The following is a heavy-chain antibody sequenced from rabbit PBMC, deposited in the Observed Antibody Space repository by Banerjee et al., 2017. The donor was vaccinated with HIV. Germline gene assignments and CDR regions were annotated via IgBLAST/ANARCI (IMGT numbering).Heavy chain of an antibody. V-gene: IGHV1S40*01. J-gene: IGHJ4*01. CDR1: GFDFSSNG. Sequence: QSLEESGGDLVKPGASLTLTCTASGFDFSSNGMCWVRQAPGKGLEWIARIDTTSGSTDYASWAKGRFTISKTSSSTVTLEMTSLTVADTATYFCWRSFNLWGPGTLVTVS. CDR3: WRSFNL. CDR2: IDTTSGST.